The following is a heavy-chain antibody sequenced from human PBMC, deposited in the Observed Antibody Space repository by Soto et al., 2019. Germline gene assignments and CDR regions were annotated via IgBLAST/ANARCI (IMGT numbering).Heavy chain of an antibody. Sequence: QVQLVESGGGVVQPGRSLRLSCAASGFTFSSYAMHWVRQAPGKGLEWVAVISYDGSNKYYADSVKGRFTISRDNSKNTLYLQMNSLRAEDTAVYYCATAPRRYFDLWGRGTLLTVSS. CDR3: ATAPRRYFDL. J-gene: IGHJ2*01. CDR1: GFTFSSYA. V-gene: IGHV3-30-3*01. CDR2: ISYDGSNK.